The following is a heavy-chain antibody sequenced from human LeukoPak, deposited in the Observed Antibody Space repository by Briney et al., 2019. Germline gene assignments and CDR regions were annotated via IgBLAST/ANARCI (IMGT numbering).Heavy chain of an antibody. CDR2: IYYRGAT. J-gene: IGHJ3*01. D-gene: IGHD6-19*01. CDR1: GGLITTATCY. Sequence: SETLSLTCTVSGGLITTATCYWGWIRHSPGKGLEWVASIYYRGATYYNASLESRVSISIDTSKNQFSLQLYAMTAAHTAMYFRARQRVVNRGAVASNDDWGRETTV. CDR3: ARQRVVNRGAVASNDD. V-gene: IGHV4-39*01.